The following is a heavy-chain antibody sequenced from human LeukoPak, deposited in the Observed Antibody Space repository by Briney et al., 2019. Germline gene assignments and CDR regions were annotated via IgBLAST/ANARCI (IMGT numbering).Heavy chain of an antibody. CDR3: ARAGYCSGGSCYGSDY. CDR1: GFTFSSYA. CDR2: ISTGSSYI. J-gene: IGHJ4*02. D-gene: IGHD2-15*01. Sequence: GGSLRLSCAASGFTFSSYAMSWVRQAPGKGLEWVSSISTGSSYIYYADSVRGRFTISRDNAKNSLYLQMNNLRAADTAVYYCARAGYCSGGSCYGSDYWGQGTLVSVSS. V-gene: IGHV3-21*01.